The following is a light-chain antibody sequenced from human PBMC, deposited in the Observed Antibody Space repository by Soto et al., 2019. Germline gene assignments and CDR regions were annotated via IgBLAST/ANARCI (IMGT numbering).Light chain of an antibody. CDR3: FAYTSRGTYV. CDR2: EVS. Sequence: QSALTQPASVSGSPGQSITISCTGTSSDVGNYNYVSWYQQHPGKAPKLMIYEVSNRPSGISYRFSGSKSGNTASLTISGLQAEDETDYYCFAYTSRGTYVFGTGTKLTVL. V-gene: IGLV2-14*01. CDR1: SSDVGNYNY. J-gene: IGLJ1*01.